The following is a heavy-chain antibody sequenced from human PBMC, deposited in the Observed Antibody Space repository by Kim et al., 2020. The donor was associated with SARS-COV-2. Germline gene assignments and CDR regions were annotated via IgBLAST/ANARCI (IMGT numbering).Heavy chain of an antibody. V-gene: IGHV1-46*01. D-gene: IGHD2-21*02. CDR1: GYTFTSYY. Sequence: ASVKVSCKASGYTFTSYYMHWVRQAPGQGLEWMGIINPSGGSTSYAQKFQGRVTMTRDTSTSTVYMELSSLRSEDTAVYYCARGECGDCYPDAFDIWGQGTMVTVSS. CDR2: INPSGGST. J-gene: IGHJ3*02. CDR3: ARGECGDCYPDAFDI.